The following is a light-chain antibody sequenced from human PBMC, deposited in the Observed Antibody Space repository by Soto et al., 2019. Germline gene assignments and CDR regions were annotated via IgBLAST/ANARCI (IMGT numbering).Light chain of an antibody. J-gene: IGKJ1*01. Sequence: DIVMTQSPDSLAVSLGERATINCKSSQSLLHSSNNKNYLAWYQQKPRQPPKLIIYWASTRESGVPDRFSGSGSGTDFTLTITSLQAEDVAVYYCQHYNYWPPKTFGQGTKVEMK. V-gene: IGKV4-1*01. CDR2: WAS. CDR1: QSLLHSSNNKNY. CDR3: QHYNYWPPKT.